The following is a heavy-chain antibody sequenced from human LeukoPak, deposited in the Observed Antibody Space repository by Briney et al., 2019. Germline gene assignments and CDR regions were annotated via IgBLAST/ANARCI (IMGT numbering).Heavy chain of an antibody. CDR3: ARDPDVVGATPFDY. J-gene: IGHJ4*02. D-gene: IGHD1-26*01. V-gene: IGHV3-11*04. CDR2: ISSSGSTI. Sequence: GGSLRLSCAASGFTFSDYYMSWIRQAPGKGLEWVSYISSSGSTIYYADSVKGRFTISGDNAKNSLYLQMNSLRAEDTAVYYCARDPDVVGATPFDYWGQGTLVTVSS. CDR1: GFTFSDYY.